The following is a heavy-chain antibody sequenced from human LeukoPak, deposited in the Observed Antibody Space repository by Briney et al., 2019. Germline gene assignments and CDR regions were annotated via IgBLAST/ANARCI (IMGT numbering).Heavy chain of an antibody. J-gene: IGHJ4*02. CDR2: ISAYNGNT. V-gene: IGHV1-18*04. CDR3: AREFGESLDY. CDR1: GYTFTAYY. D-gene: IGHD3-10*01. Sequence: ASVKVSCKTSGYTFTAYYIHWVRQAPGQGLEWMGWISAYNGNTNYAQKLQGRVTMTTDTSTSTAYMELRSLRSDDTAVYYCAREFGESLDYWGQGTLVTVSS.